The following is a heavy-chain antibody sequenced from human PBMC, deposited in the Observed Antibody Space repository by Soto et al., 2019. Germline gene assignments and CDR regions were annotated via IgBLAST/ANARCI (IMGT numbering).Heavy chain of an antibody. CDR1: GDSITSNSYF. V-gene: IGHV4-39*01. J-gene: IGHJ4*02. CDR2: IYYSGTT. CDR3: ARHFSVDYFDY. Sequence: SETLSLTCTVSGDSITSNSYFWAWIRQPPGKGLEWIGSIYYSGTTYYNPSLKSRVTISVDRSKNQFSLKLSSVTAADPAVYYCARHFSVDYFDYWGQGALVTVSS.